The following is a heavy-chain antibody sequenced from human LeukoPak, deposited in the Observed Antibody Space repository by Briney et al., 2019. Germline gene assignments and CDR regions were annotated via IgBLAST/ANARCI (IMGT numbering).Heavy chain of an antibody. Sequence: GGSLRLSCAASGFTFSDYYMSWIPQAPGKGLEWVSYISSSGSHIYYADSVKGRFTISRDNDKNSLYLQMNSLRAEDTAVYYCARDGGHTGDDAFDIWGQGTMVTVSS. D-gene: IGHD3-16*01. CDR1: GFTFSDYY. J-gene: IGHJ3*02. CDR2: ISSSGSHI. CDR3: ARDGGHTGDDAFDI. V-gene: IGHV3-11*01.